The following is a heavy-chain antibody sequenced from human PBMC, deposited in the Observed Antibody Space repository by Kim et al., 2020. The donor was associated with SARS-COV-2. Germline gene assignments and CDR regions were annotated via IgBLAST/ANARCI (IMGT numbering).Heavy chain of an antibody. D-gene: IGHD3-22*01. V-gene: IGHV4-59*08. Sequence: LKSRVTISVDTSKNQLSLKLSSVTAADTAVYYCARLTVYDSSGYSRYFDYWGQGTLVTVSS. CDR3: ARLTVYDSSGYSRYFDY. J-gene: IGHJ4*02.